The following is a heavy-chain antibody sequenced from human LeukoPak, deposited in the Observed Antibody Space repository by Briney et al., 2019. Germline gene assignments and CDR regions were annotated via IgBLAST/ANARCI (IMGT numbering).Heavy chain of an antibody. CDR3: TTVGASVY. V-gene: IGHV3-74*01. CDR2: INTDGSTT. CDR1: GFIFNSYH. J-gene: IGHJ4*02. Sequence: GGSLRLSCAASGFIFNSYHMTWVRQAPGKGLVWISGINTDGSTTTYADSVKGRFTISRDNAKNTLYLQMNSLRAEDTAIYYCTTVGASVYWGQGTLVTVSS. D-gene: IGHD3-16*01.